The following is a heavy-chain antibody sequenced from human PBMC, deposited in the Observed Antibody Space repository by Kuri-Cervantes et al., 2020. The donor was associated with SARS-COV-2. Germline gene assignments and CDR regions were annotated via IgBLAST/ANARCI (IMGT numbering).Heavy chain of an antibody. Sequence: GGFLRLSCAASGFTFSSYGRYWSRQAPGKGREWVAVISYDGSNKYYADSVKGRFTISRDNSKNTLYLQMNSLRDEDTAVYYCAKDGLGYNWNAGGWFDPWGQGTLVTVSS. D-gene: IGHD1-20*01. V-gene: IGHV3-30*18. CDR2: ISYDGSNK. CDR3: AKDGLGYNWNAGGWFDP. CDR1: GFTFSSYG. J-gene: IGHJ5*02.